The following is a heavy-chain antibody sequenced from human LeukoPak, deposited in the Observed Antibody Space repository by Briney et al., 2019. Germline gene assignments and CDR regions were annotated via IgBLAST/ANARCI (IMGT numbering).Heavy chain of an antibody. CDR1: GASMSSYY. CDR3: ARGPTRYYFDY. Sequence: PSETLSPTCTVSGASMSSYYWSWIRQPPGKGLEWIGYIYSSGSTNYNPSLKSRVTISVDTSKNQFSLKLSSMTAADTAVYYCARGPTRYYFDYWGQGTLVTVSS. CDR2: IYSSGST. J-gene: IGHJ4*02. V-gene: IGHV4-59*01.